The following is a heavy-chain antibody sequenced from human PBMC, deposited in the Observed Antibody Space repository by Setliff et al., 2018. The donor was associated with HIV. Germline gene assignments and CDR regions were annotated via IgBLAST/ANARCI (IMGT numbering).Heavy chain of an antibody. D-gene: IGHD6-13*01. Sequence: SVKVSCKASGGTFSNYAISWVRQAPGQGLEWMGGIIPIFGSTNYAQKFQGRVTITADKSTSTAYMELSSLRSEDTAVYYCASTSSSWFDAFDIWGQGTMVTVS. CDR3: ASTSSSWFDAFDI. CDR1: GGTFSNYA. CDR2: IIPIFGST. V-gene: IGHV1-69*06. J-gene: IGHJ3*02.